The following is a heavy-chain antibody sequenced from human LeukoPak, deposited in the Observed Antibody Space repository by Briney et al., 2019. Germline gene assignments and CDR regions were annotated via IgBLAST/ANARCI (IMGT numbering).Heavy chain of an antibody. CDR2: IYYSGST. D-gene: IGHD6-19*01. V-gene: IGHV4-59*01. CDR3: ARDGLYSSGWPVTFDY. Sequence: SETLSLTCTVSGGSISSYYWSWIRQPPGKGLEWIGYIYYSGSTNYNPSLKSRVTISVDTSKNQFSLKLSSVTAADTAVYYCARDGLYSSGWPVTFDYWGQGTLDTVSS. J-gene: IGHJ4*02. CDR1: GGSISSYY.